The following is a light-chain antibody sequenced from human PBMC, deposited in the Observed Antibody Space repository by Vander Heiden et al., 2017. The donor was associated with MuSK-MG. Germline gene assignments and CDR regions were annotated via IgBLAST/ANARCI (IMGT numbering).Light chain of an antibody. CDR3: LQDGRSPYT. CDR2: GAS. CDR1: QSVSSSY. J-gene: IGKJ2*01. V-gene: IGKV3-20*01. Sequence: EIVLTQSPGTLSLSPGERATLSCRASQSVSSSYLAWYQQKPGQAPRLLIYGASSRVTGIPDRFSGSGSGTDFTLTISRLEPEDFAVYHCLQDGRSPYTFGPGTKMEIK.